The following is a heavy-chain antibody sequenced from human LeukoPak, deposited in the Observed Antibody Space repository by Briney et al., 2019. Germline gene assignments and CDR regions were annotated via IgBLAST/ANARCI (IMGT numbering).Heavy chain of an antibody. V-gene: IGHV1-69*04. CDR3: ARGRIVGATPGY. J-gene: IGHJ4*02. D-gene: IGHD1-26*01. CDR1: GGTFSSYA. CDR2: IIPILGIA. Sequence: SVKVSCKASGGTFSSYAISWVRQAPGQGLEWMGRIIPILGIANYAQKFQGRVTITADKSTSTAYMELSSLRSEDTAVYYCARGRIVGATPGYWGQGTLVTVSS.